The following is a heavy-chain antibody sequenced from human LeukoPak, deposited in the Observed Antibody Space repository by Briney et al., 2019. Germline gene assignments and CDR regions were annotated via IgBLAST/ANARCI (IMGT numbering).Heavy chain of an antibody. J-gene: IGHJ3*02. CDR1: GFTFSSYA. Sequence: PGGSLRLSCAASGFTFSSYAMNWVRQAPGKGLEWVSAISGSGSTTYYADSVKGRFTISRDNSKNTLFLQMNSLRAEDTAVYYCAKDLSSGWPDAFDIWGQGTMVTVSS. D-gene: IGHD6-19*01. CDR3: AKDLSSGWPDAFDI. V-gene: IGHV3-23*01. CDR2: ISGSGSTT.